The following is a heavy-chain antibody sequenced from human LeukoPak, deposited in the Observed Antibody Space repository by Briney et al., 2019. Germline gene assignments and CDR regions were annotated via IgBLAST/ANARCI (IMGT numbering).Heavy chain of an antibody. D-gene: IGHD6-19*01. J-gene: IGHJ4*02. CDR2: ISTSSSYI. CDR3: AKDPYSSPYYGPGY. CDR1: GFTFSSYS. V-gene: IGHV3-21*04. Sequence: GGSLRLSCAAYGFTFSSYSMNWVRQAPGKGLEWVSFISTSSSYIYYADSVKGRFTISRDNAKNSLYLEMNSLRADDTAVYYCAKDPYSSPYYGPGYLGQGTLVTVSS.